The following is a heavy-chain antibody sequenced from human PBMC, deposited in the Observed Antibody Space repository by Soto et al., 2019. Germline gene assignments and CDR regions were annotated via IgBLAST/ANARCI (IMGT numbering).Heavy chain of an antibody. Sequence: SETLSLTCTVSGGSINNHYWSWIRQPPGQGLEWIGYIYYSGSTNYNPSLKSRVTISVDTSKNQFSLKLNSVTAADTAVYYCAKGMTTSHSSWFDPWGPGTLVTVS. CDR1: GGSINNHY. CDR3: AKGMTTSHSSWFDP. V-gene: IGHV4-59*11. J-gene: IGHJ5*02. D-gene: IGHD4-17*01. CDR2: IYYSGST.